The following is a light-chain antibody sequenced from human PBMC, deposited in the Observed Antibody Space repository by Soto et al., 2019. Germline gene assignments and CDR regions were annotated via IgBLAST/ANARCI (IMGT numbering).Light chain of an antibody. CDR1: QSVSSN. J-gene: IGKJ2*01. V-gene: IGKV3-15*01. CDR3: QQYNNWPLT. Sequence: EIVMTQSPATLSVSPGERATLSCRASQSVSSNLAWYQQKPGQAPRLLIYGASTRATGITARFSGSGSGTEFTLNISSLHSEDFAVYYCQQYNNWPLTFGQGTKLEIK. CDR2: GAS.